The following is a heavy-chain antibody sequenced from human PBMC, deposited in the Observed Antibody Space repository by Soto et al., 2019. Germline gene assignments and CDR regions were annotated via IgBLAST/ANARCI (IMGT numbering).Heavy chain of an antibody. Sequence: EVQLVESGGGLVQPGGSLRLSCTASGFSFKSYAMNWVRQAPGKGLEWVSFSSGGSSTIYYAAAVKGRFTISRDNAQRSVHLQMNSLEAEDTAVYFCARDTSRPHDYKWNEYDDAFDLWGQGTMVAVSS. J-gene: IGHJ3*01. CDR2: SSGGSSTI. CDR3: ARDTSRPHDYKWNEYDDAFDL. V-gene: IGHV3-48*01. CDR1: GFSFKSYA. D-gene: IGHD1-20*01.